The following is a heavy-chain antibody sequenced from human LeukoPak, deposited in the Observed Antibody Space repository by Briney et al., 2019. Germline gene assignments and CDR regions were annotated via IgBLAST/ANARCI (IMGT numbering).Heavy chain of an antibody. V-gene: IGHV3-30*03. CDR3: AQRNYLYYTEPFDY. J-gene: IGHJ4*02. CDR1: GFTFSSYG. CDR2: ISYDGSNK. Sequence: GGSLRLSCAASGFTFSSYGMHWVRQAPGKGLEWVAVISYDGSNKYYADSVKGRFTISRDNSKNTLYLQMNSLRAEDTAVYYCAQRNYLYYTEPFDYWGQGTLVTVSS. D-gene: IGHD1-7*01.